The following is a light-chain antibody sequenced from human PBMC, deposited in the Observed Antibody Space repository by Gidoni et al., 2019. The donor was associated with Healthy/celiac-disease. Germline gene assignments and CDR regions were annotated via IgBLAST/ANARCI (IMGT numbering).Light chain of an antibody. V-gene: IGKV3-15*01. CDR1: QSVSSN. Sequence: EIVMTQSPATLSVSPGERATLPCRASQSVSSNLAWYQQKPGQAPRLLIYGASTRATGIPARFSGSGSGTEFTLTISSLQSEDFAFYYCQQYNNWPPELTFGGGTKVEIK. J-gene: IGKJ4*01. CDR2: GAS. CDR3: QQYNNWPPELT.